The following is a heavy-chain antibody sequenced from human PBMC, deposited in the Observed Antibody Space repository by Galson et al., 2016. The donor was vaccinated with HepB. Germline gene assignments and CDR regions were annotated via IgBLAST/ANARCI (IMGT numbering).Heavy chain of an antibody. CDR3: AKAWYYYDSSGSFGLDI. CDR2: ITRNSVSI. D-gene: IGHD3-22*01. CDR1: GFTFDDYA. J-gene: IGHJ3*02. V-gene: IGHV3-9*01. Sequence: SLRLSCAASGFTFDDYAMHWVRQAPGKGLEWVSGITRNSVSIGYADYVKGRFTISRDNAKNSLYLQMNSLRAEDTAFYYCAKAWYYYDSSGSFGLDIWGQGTMVTVSS.